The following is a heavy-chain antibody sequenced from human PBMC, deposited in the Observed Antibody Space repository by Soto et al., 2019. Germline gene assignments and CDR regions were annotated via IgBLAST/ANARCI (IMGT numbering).Heavy chain of an antibody. CDR2: IKTTSDGGTI. Sequence: EVQLVESGGGLVKPGESLRLSCAASGFTFSTAWMTWVRQAPGRGLEWVARIKTTSDGGTIHYAAPVKGRFTISRDDSKDSLFLQMISLKIQGTDLYYCIRDPYGSTWGQGTLVTVSS. CDR1: GFTFSTAW. CDR3: IRDPYGST. V-gene: IGHV3-15*01. D-gene: IGHD3-10*01. J-gene: IGHJ5*02.